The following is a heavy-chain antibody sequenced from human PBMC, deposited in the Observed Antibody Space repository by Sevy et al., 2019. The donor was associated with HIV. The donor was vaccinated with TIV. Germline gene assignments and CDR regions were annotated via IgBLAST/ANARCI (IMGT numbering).Heavy chain of an antibody. Sequence: GGSLRLSCTVSGVTVSSNFISWVRQAPGKGLEWVSYISNSGTTISYSDSVRGRFSISRDNARNSLYLQMNSLRAEDTAVYYCARDLPPSATTVAHFDYWGQGTLVTVSS. CDR2: ISNSGTTI. CDR3: ARDLPPSATTVAHFDY. D-gene: IGHD4-17*01. V-gene: IGHV3-48*04. J-gene: IGHJ4*02. CDR1: GVTVSSNF.